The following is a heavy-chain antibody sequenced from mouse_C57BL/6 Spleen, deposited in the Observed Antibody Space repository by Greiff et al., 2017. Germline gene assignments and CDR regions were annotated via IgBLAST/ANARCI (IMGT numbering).Heavy chain of an antibody. V-gene: IGHV5-6*02. CDR3: ARRGELSNDYDAHFDY. Sequence: EVKLVESGGDLVKPGGSLKLSCAASGFTFSSYGMSWVRQTPDKRLEWVATISSGGSYTYYPDSVKGRVTISRDNAKNTLYLQMSSLKSEDTAMYYCARRGELSNDYDAHFDYWGQGTTLTVSS. D-gene: IGHD2-4*01. CDR2: ISSGGSYT. CDR1: GFTFSSYG. J-gene: IGHJ2*01.